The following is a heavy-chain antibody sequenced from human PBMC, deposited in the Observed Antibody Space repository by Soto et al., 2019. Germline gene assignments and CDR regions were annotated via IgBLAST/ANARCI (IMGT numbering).Heavy chain of an antibody. J-gene: IGHJ4*02. V-gene: IGHV4-30-2*01. CDR1: GGSISSGGYS. CDR3: ARDKITGLFDY. D-gene: IGHD2-8*02. CDR2: INHSGST. Sequence: SETLSLTCAVSGGSISSGGYSWSWIRQPPGTGLEWIGEINHSGSTNYNPSLKSRVTISVDTSKNQFSLKLTSVTAADTAVYYCARDKITGLFDYWGQGALVTVSS.